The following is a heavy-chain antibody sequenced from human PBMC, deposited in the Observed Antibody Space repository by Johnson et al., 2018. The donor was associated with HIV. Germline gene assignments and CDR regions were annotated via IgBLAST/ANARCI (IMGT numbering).Heavy chain of an antibody. J-gene: IGHJ3*02. CDR1: GFTVSSNY. D-gene: IGHD1-26*01. CDR2: ISSSGSTI. V-gene: IGHV3-11*04. CDR3: ARSIVGAIVDAFDM. Sequence: QVQLVESGGGLIQPGGSLRLSCAASGFTVSSNYMSWVRQAPGKGLEWVSYISSSGSTIYYADSVKGRFTISRDNAKNSLYLQMNSLRAEDTAVYYCARSIVGAIVDAFDMWGQATMVTVSS.